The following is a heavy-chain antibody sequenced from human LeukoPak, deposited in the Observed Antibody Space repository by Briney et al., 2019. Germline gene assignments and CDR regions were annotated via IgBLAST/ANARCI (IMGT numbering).Heavy chain of an antibody. V-gene: IGHV4-30-4*08. J-gene: IGHJ2*01. CDR2: IYYSGST. CDR3: ARDRPYWYFDL. Sequence: SETLSLTCTVSGGSISSYYWSWIRQPPGKGLEWIGYIYYSGSTYYNPSLKSRVTISVDTSKNQFSLKLSSVTAADTAVYYCARDRPYWYFDLWGRGTLVTVSS. CDR1: GGSISSYY.